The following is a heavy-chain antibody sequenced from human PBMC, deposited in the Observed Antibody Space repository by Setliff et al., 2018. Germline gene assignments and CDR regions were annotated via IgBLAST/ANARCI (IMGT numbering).Heavy chain of an antibody. V-gene: IGHV4-39*06. D-gene: IGHD2-2*01. Sequence: PSETLSLTCTVSGGSISRSSYYWGWIRQAPGKGLEWIASIYRSGSTYYNPSLKSRVTISVDTSKNQFPLKLSSVTASDTAVYYCARQLCSSGYCYATTFDYWGQGTLVTVSS. CDR2: IYRSGST. CDR1: GGSISRSSYY. J-gene: IGHJ4*02. CDR3: ARQLCSSGYCYATTFDY.